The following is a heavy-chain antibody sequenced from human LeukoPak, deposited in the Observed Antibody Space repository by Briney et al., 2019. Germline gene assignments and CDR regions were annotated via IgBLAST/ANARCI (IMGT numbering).Heavy chain of an antibody. V-gene: IGHV3-7*01. J-gene: IGHJ4*02. CDR2: IRQDANVK. Sequence: GGSLRLSCAASGFDFSTYSIDWVRQAPGEGLQWVASIRQDANVKYYVDSVRGRFTISRDNAENSLHLQMNGLRAEDTAMYYCARWAADSGIYYIASWGQGSLVTVSS. D-gene: IGHD3-10*01. CDR1: GFDFSTYS. CDR3: ARWAADSGIYYIAS.